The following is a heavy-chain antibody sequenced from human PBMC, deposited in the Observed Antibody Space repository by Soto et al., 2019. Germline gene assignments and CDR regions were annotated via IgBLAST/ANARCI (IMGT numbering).Heavy chain of an antibody. CDR2: ISGSGGST. Sequence: GGSLRLSCAASGFTSSSYAMSWVRQAPGKGLEWVSAISGSGGSTYYADSVKGRFTISRDNSKNTLYLQMNSLRAEDTAVYYSAKDLTFGGVPTDFDYWGQGTLVTVSS. J-gene: IGHJ4*02. CDR1: GFTSSSYA. V-gene: IGHV3-23*01. D-gene: IGHD3-16*01. CDR3: AKDLTFGGVPTDFDY.